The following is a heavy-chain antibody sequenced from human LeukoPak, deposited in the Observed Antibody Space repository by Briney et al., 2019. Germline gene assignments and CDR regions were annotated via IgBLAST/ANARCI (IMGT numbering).Heavy chain of an antibody. CDR3: ARVLGHSESGEFDY. CDR1: GGSFSGYY. V-gene: IGHV4-34*01. D-gene: IGHD3-10*01. Sequence: SETLSLTCAVYGGSFSGYYWSWIRQPPGKGLEWIGEINHSGSTNYNPSLKSRVTISVDTSKNQFSLKLSSVTAADTAVYYCARVLGHSESGEFDYWGQGTLVTVSS. J-gene: IGHJ4*02. CDR2: INHSGST.